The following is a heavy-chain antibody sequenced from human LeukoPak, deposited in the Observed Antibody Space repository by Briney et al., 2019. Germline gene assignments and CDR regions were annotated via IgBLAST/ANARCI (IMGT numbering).Heavy chain of an antibody. CDR1: GFTFSSYT. J-gene: IGHJ6*03. V-gene: IGHV3-48*01. Sequence: GGSLRLSCAASGFTFSSYTMNWVRQPPGKGLEWVSNIGTSSTTIYYADSVKGRFTISRDNTKNSLYLQMNSLRADDTAVYYCARFAAGGSYYYYMDVWGKGTTVTVSS. CDR2: IGTSSTTI. D-gene: IGHD6-25*01. CDR3: ARFAAGGSYYYYMDV.